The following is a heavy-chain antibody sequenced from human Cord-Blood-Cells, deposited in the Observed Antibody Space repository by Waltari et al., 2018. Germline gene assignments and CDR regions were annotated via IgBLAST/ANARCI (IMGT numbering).Heavy chain of an antibody. CDR2: INHSGST. CDR3: ARRGIVGATFDY. V-gene: IGHV4-34*01. Sequence: QVQLQQWGAGLLKPSETLSLTCAVYGGSFSGYYWSWTRQPPGKWLEWIGEINHSGSTNYHPSLKSRVTISVDTSKNQFSLKLSSVTAADTAVYYCARRGIVGATFDYWGQGTLVTVSS. J-gene: IGHJ4*02. D-gene: IGHD1-26*01. CDR1: GGSFSGYY.